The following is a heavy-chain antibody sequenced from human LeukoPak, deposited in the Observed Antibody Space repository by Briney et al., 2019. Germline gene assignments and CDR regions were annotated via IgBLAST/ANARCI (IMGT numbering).Heavy chain of an antibody. CDR2: IYYSGST. D-gene: IGHD4-17*01. Sequence: SETLSLTCTVSGGSISSGDYYWSWIRQPPGKGLEWIGYIYYSGSTYYNPSLKSRVTISVDTSKNQFSLKLSSVTAADTAVYYCARDHHDYGDYLGFDSRGQGTLVTVSS. CDR1: GGSISSGDYY. V-gene: IGHV4-30-4*08. J-gene: IGHJ4*02. CDR3: ARDHHDYGDYLGFDS.